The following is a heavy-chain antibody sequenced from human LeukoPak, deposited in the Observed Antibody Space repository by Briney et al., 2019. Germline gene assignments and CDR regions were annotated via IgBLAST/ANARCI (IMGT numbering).Heavy chain of an antibody. J-gene: IGHJ4*02. CDR2: INSGGGTT. Sequence: GGSLRLSCAASGFTFSSYAMSWVRQAPGKGLEWVSSINSGGGTTYYADSVKGRFTISRDNSKNTLLLQMNRLRAEDTAVYYCAKGSYGAYGVFDYWGQGTLVTVSS. CDR1: GFTFSSYA. V-gene: IGHV3-23*01. D-gene: IGHD4-17*01. CDR3: AKGSYGAYGVFDY.